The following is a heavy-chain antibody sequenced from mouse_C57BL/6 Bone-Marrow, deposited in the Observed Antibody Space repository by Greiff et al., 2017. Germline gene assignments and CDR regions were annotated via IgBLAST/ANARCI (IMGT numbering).Heavy chain of an antibody. CDR1: GYTFTSYW. CDR3: AGSSQRYFDY. D-gene: IGHD1-1*01. Sequence: QVQLKQPGAELVKPGASVKLSCKASGYTFTSYWMHWVKQRPGRGLEWIGRIDPNSGGTKDNEKFKSKATLTVDKPSSTAYMQLSSLTSEDSAVYYCAGSSQRYFDYWGQGTTRTVAA. J-gene: IGHJ2*01. V-gene: IGHV1-72*01. CDR2: IDPNSGGT.